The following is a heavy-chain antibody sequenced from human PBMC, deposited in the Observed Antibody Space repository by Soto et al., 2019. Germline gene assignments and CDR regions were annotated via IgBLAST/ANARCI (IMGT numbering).Heavy chain of an antibody. Sequence: QVQLVQSGAEVKKPGASVKVSCKASGYTFTSYYMHWVRQAPGQGLEWMGIINPSGGSTSYAQKFQGRVTMTRDTSTSTVYMELSSLRSEDTAVYYCARERGRRYCSGGSCYSGPKYFQHWGQGTLVTVSS. J-gene: IGHJ1*01. CDR3: ARERGRRYCSGGSCYSGPKYFQH. V-gene: IGHV1-46*01. CDR1: GYTFTSYY. D-gene: IGHD2-15*01. CDR2: INPSGGST.